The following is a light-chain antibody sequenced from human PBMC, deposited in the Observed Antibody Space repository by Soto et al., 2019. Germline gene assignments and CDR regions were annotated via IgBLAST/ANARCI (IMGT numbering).Light chain of an antibody. CDR1: QSVSSY. V-gene: IGKV3-11*01. J-gene: IGKJ4*01. CDR2: DAS. Sequence: EIVLTQSPGTLSLSPWGRATLSCRASQSVSSYLAWYQQKPGQAPRLLIYDASNRATGIPARFSGSGSGTDSTLTISSLEPEDFAVYYCQQRSDWPLTFGGGTKVDI. CDR3: QQRSDWPLT.